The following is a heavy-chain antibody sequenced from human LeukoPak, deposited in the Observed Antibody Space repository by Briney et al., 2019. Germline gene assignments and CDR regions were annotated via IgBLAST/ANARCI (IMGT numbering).Heavy chain of an antibody. D-gene: IGHD1-26*01. CDR1: GGSISSYY. J-gene: IGHJ5*02. V-gene: IGHV4-59*08. Sequence: PSETLSLTCTVSGGSISSYYWSWIRQPPGKGLEWIGYIYYSGSTYYNPSLKSRLTISVDTSKNQFSLRLNSVTAADTAVYYCARQGAFDPWGQGTLVTVSS. CDR3: ARQGAFDP. CDR2: IYYSGST.